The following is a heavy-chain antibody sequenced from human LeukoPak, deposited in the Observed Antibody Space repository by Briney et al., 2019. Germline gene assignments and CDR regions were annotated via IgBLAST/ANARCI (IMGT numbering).Heavy chain of an antibody. J-gene: IGHJ4*02. V-gene: IGHV3-53*01. CDR3: AMTTVAGTFDY. D-gene: IGHD6-19*01. CDR2: IYSGGST. Sequence: GGSLRLSCAASGFTVSSNYMSWVRLAPGKGLEWVSVIYSGGSTYYADSVKGRFTISRDNSKNTLYLQMNSLRAEDTAVYYCAMTTVAGTFDYWGQGTLVTVSS. CDR1: GFTVSSNY.